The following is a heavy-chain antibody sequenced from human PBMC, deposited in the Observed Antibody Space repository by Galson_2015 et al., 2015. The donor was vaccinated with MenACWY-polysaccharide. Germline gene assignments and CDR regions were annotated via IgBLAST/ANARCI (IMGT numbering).Heavy chain of an antibody. Sequence: ETLSLTCSVSGVSISSNTYYWGWIRQSPGKGLEWIGTTHHSGSTYYNPSLKSRVTLSADTSKNDFSLRLTSVTASDTAIYYCARGVRSYFGSSGHFDYWGQGILVTVSS. V-gene: IGHV4-39*02. J-gene: IGHJ4*02. CDR1: GVSISSNTYY. D-gene: IGHD3-22*01. CDR2: THHSGST. CDR3: ARGVRSYFGSSGHFDY.